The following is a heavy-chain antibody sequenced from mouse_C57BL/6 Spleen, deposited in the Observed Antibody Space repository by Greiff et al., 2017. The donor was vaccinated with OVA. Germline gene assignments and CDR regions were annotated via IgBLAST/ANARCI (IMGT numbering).Heavy chain of an antibody. CDR3: AREAEGYYFDY. V-gene: IGHV5-16*01. D-gene: IGHD3-3*01. CDR1: GFTFSDYY. CDR2: INYDGSST. J-gene: IGHJ2*01. Sequence: EVQVVESEGGLVQPGSSMKLSCTASGFTFSDYYMAWVRQVPEKGLEWVANINYDGSSTYYLDSLKSRFIISRDNAKNILYLQMSSLKSEDTATYYCAREAEGYYFDYWGQGTTLTVSS.